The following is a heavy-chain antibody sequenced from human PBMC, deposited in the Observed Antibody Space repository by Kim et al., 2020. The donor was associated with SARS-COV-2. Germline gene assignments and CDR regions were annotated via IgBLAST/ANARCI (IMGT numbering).Heavy chain of an antibody. CDR2: SYYSGST. D-gene: IGHD3-10*01. CDR3: ARHRTFGELLLGWFDP. V-gene: IGHV4-39*01. J-gene: IGHJ5*02. CDR1: GGSISSSSYY. Sequence: SETLSLTCTVSGGSISSSSYYWGWIRQPPGKGLEWIANSYYSGSTYYNPSLKSRVTISVDTSKNQFSLKLSSVTAADTAVYYCARHRTFGELLLGWFDPWGQGTLVTVSS.